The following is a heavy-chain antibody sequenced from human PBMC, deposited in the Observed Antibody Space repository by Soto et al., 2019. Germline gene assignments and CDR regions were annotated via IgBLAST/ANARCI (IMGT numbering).Heavy chain of an antibody. CDR1: GYSFTHYW. D-gene: IGHD2-15*01. Sequence: GESLKISCWSSGYSFTHYWIGWVRQMPGKGLDWMRIIYPGDSDTRYSPSFQGQVTISADRSISTAYLQWSSLRASDTAIYYCGRLDGRNGDPYDYWGQGTLVTVSS. CDR2: IYPGDSDT. V-gene: IGHV5-51*01. J-gene: IGHJ4*02. CDR3: GRLDGRNGDPYDY.